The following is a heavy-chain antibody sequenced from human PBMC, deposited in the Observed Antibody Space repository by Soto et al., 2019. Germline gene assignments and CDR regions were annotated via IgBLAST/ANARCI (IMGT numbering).Heavy chain of an antibody. Sequence: SETLSLTCTVSGGSVSSGSYYWSWIRQPPGKGLEWIGYMYDSGSTNYNPSLMSRVTISVDTSKNQFSLKLSSVTAADTAVYYCARYWSAFDYWGQGTLVTVSS. V-gene: IGHV4-61*01. D-gene: IGHD2-15*01. CDR3: ARYWSAFDY. CDR2: MYDSGST. J-gene: IGHJ4*02. CDR1: GGSVSSGSYY.